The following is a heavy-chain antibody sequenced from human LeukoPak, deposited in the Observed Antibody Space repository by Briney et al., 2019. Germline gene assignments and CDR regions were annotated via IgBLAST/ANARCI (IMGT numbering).Heavy chain of an antibody. D-gene: IGHD5-12*01. V-gene: IGHV4-61*02. CDR1: GGSISSGTYY. CDR3: ARDLLHRGYAFDI. Sequence: SETLSLTCTVSGGSISSGTYYWGWIRQPAGKGLEWIGRIYSSGSTNYNPSLKGRVTMSVDTSKNQFSLNLTSVTAADTAVYYCARDLLHRGYAFDIWGLGTMVTVSS. CDR2: IYSSGST. J-gene: IGHJ3*02.